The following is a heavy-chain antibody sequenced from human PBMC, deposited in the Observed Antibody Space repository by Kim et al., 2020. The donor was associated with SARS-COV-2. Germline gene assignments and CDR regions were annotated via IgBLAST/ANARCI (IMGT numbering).Heavy chain of an antibody. V-gene: IGHV4-59*03. D-gene: IGHD7-27*01. Sequence: SETLSLTCTVSDGSISHYYWSWIRQPPGKGLEWIGYIYYSGTTNYNPSLKSRVTISLDTSKNQFSLKLTSVTAADTAVYYCATSVGWHLLTGGAFDIWGQGTMVTVSA. J-gene: IGHJ3*02. CDR3: ATSVGWHLLTGGAFDI. CDR1: DGSISHYY. CDR2: IYYSGTT.